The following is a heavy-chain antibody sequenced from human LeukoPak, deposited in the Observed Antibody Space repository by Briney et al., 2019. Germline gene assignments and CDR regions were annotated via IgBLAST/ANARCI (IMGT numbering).Heavy chain of an antibody. Sequence: GGSLRLSCAASGFTFSCYGMSWVRQAPGKGLEWVSAISGSGGSTYYADSVKGRFTISRDNSKNTLYLQMNSLRAEDTAVYYCATQRITMVRGVDRHYMDVWGQGTLVTVSS. V-gene: IGHV3-23*01. CDR1: GFTFSCYG. CDR2: ISGSGGST. CDR3: ATQRITMVRGVDRHYMDV. D-gene: IGHD3-10*01. J-gene: IGHJ4*02.